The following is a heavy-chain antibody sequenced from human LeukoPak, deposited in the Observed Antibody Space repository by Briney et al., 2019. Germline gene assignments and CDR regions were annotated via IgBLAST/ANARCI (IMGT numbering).Heavy chain of an antibody. D-gene: IGHD3-22*01. J-gene: IGHJ3*02. CDR2: INPSGGST. CDR1: GYTFTSYY. Sequence: ASVKVSCKASGYTFTSYYMHWVRQAPGQGLEWMGIINPSGGSTSYAQKFQGRVTMTRDTSTSTVYMELSSLRSEDTAVYYCGRDGGPIIMIVVRNAFVIWGKGTMVTVSS. V-gene: IGHV1-46*01. CDR3: GRDGGPIIMIVVRNAFVI.